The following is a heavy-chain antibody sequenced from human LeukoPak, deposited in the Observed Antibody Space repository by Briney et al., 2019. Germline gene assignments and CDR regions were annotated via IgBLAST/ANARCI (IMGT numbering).Heavy chain of an antibody. Sequence: PGGSLRLSCAASGFTFSSYAMHWVRQAPGKGLEWVAVISYDGSNKYYADSVKGRFTISRDNSKNTLYLQMNSLRAEDTAVYACAREIGPGQPFDYWGQGTLVTVSS. CDR2: ISYDGSNK. V-gene: IGHV3-30-3*01. D-gene: IGHD3-10*01. J-gene: IGHJ4*02. CDR1: GFTFSSYA. CDR3: AREIGPGQPFDY.